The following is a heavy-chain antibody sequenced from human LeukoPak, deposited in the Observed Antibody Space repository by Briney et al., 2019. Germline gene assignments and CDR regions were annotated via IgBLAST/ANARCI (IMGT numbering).Heavy chain of an antibody. D-gene: IGHD3-10*01. Sequence: VASVKVSCKASGGTFSSYTISWVRQAPGQGLEWMGRIIPILGIANYAQKFQGRVTITADKSTSTAYMELSSLRSEDTAVYYCATDLPGNDAFDIWGQGTMVTVSS. J-gene: IGHJ3*02. CDR2: IIPILGIA. CDR1: GGTFSSYT. CDR3: ATDLPGNDAFDI. V-gene: IGHV1-69*04.